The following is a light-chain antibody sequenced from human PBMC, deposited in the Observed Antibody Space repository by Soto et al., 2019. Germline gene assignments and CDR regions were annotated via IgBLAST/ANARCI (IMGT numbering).Light chain of an antibody. J-gene: IGKJ2*01. CDR2: GAS. Sequence: EIVMTQSPGTLSVSPGERATLSCRASQSVSSSLAWYQQRPGQAPRLLIYGASTRATGVPARFSGSGSGTESPLTITSLQSEDFAVYYCQQYNNWPPYTFGQGTKLQIK. CDR1: QSVSSS. V-gene: IGKV3-15*01. CDR3: QQYNNWPPYT.